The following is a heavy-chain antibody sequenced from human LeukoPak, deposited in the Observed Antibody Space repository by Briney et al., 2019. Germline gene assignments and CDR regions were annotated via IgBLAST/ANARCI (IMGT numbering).Heavy chain of an antibody. J-gene: IGHJ4*02. Sequence: GESLKISCKGSGYSFTSYWISWVRQMPGKGLEWMGRIDPSDSYTNYSPSFQGHVTISADKSISTAYLQWSSLKASDTAMYYCASQLYSSGWVDHWGQGTLVTVSS. D-gene: IGHD6-19*01. V-gene: IGHV5-10-1*01. CDR2: IDPSDSYT. CDR3: ASQLYSSGWVDH. CDR1: GYSFTSYW.